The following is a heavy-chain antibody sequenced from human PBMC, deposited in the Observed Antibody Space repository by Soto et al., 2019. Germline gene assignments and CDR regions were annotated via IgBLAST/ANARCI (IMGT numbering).Heavy chain of an antibody. CDR1: GFTFSSYW. CDR3: ARENYRYYYDSRIY. V-gene: IGHV3-7*01. J-gene: IGHJ4*02. Sequence: EVQLVESGGGLVQPGGSLRLSCAASGFTFSSYWMSWVRQAPGKGLEWVANINHDGSEKYYVDSVKGRFTIYRDNAKNSLYLQMNSLRADDTAVYYCARENYRYYYDSRIYWGQGTLVTVSS. CDR2: INHDGSEK. D-gene: IGHD3-22*01.